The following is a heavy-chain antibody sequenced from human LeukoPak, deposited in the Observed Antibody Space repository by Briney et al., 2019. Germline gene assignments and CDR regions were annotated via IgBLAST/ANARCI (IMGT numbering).Heavy chain of an antibody. J-gene: IGHJ5*02. Sequence: PSETLSLTCAVSGGSFSDYDWSWIRQPPGKGLEWIGEISQSGSTNCDPSLKSRVSMSIDTSKSQFFLNLRSVTAADTAVYYCARNVNMVRGVIANWFDPWGQGTLVTVSS. CDR3: ARNVNMVRGVIANWFDP. CDR2: ISQSGST. V-gene: IGHV4-34*01. CDR1: GGSFSDYD. D-gene: IGHD3-10*01.